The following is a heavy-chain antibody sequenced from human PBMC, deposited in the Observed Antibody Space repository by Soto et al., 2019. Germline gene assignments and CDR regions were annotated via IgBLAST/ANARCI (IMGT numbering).Heavy chain of an antibody. CDR3: AKGTSSEFLLSFDD. J-gene: IGHJ4*01. CDR1: GFPSSTYGFSTYA. D-gene: IGHD3-10*01. CDR2: ITGSGSHS. Sequence: GGSLRLSCMASGFPSSTYGFSTYAMTWVRQPPGKGLEWVSVITGSGSHSYYADSVKGRFTISRDNSRNTLFLHMDSLRADDTAVYFCAKGTSSEFLLSFDDWGHGTLVTVSS. V-gene: IGHV3-23*01.